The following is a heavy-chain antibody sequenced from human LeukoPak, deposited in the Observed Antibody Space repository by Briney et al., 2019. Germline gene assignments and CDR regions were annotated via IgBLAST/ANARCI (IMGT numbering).Heavy chain of an antibody. Sequence: SVKVSCKASGYTFTSYGISWVRQAPGQGLEWMGGIIPIFGTANYAQKFQGRVTITADESTSTAYMELSSLRSEDTAVYYCARAFLYYDILTGYYPSYNWFDPWGQGTLVTVSS. V-gene: IGHV1-69*13. J-gene: IGHJ5*02. D-gene: IGHD3-9*01. CDR2: IIPIFGTA. CDR3: ARAFLYYDILTGYYPSYNWFDP. CDR1: GYTFTSYG.